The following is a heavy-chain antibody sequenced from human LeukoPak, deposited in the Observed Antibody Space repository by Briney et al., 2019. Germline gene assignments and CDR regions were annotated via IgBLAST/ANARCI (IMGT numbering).Heavy chain of an antibody. CDR2: IYPGDSDT. V-gene: IGHV5-51*01. Sequence: GEPLQISCKGSGYSFTSYWIGWVRPMPGKGLEWMGIIYPGDSDTRYSPSFQGQVTISADKSISTAYLQWSSLKASDTAMYYCARQGGYSGYDVSIGYAFDIWGQGTMVTVSS. J-gene: IGHJ3*02. CDR1: GYSFTSYW. CDR3: ARQGGYSGYDVSIGYAFDI. D-gene: IGHD5-12*01.